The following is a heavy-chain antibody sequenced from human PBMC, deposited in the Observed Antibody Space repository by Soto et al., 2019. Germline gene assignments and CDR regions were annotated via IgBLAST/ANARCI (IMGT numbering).Heavy chain of an antibody. CDR3: ARDPLLSKRYCSGGSCLDGRQ. CDR2: IKQDGSEK. Sequence: GGSLRLSCAASGFTFSSYWMSWVRQAPGKGLEWVANIKQDGSEKYYVDSVKGRFTISRDNAKNSLCLHMNSLRAEETAVYYCARDPLLSKRYCSGGSCLDGRQWGQGTLVTVSS. J-gene: IGHJ4*02. CDR1: GFTFSSYW. V-gene: IGHV3-7*05. D-gene: IGHD2-15*01.